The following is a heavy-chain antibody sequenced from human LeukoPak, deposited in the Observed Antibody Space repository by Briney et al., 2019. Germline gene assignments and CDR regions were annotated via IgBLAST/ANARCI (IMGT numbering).Heavy chain of an antibody. V-gene: IGHV4-34*01. CDR1: GGSFSGYY. J-gene: IGHJ4*02. D-gene: IGHD3-22*01. CDR3: ARGYPLYYDSSGYPFDY. CDR2: INHSGST. Sequence: SETLSLTCAVYGGSFSGYYWSWIRQPPGKGLEWIGEINHSGSTNYNPSLKSRVTISVDTSKNQFSLKLSSVTAADTAVYYRARGYPLYYDSSGYPFDYWGQGTLVTVSS.